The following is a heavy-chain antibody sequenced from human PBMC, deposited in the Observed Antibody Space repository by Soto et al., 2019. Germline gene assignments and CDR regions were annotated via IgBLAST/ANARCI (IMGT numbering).Heavy chain of an antibody. Sequence: QMQLQESGPGLVKPSETLSLTCTVSGGSISSSPYYWGWIRQPPGKGLEWIGSISYGGTTFSNPSLQSRVVISLDTSKNHFSLKLTSVTAADTAVFYCVRSHGTSWSGNRYVFDIWGQGTMVTVSS. CDR1: GGSISSSPYY. V-gene: IGHV4-39*02. D-gene: IGHD5-12*01. CDR2: ISYGGTT. J-gene: IGHJ3*02. CDR3: VRSHGTSWSGNRYVFDI.